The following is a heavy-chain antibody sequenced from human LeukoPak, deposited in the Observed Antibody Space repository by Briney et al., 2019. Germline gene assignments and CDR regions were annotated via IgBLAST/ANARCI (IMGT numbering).Heavy chain of an antibody. D-gene: IGHD1-26*01. CDR2: INAGNGNT. CDR1: GYTFTSYS. Sequence: ASVKVSCKASGYTFTSYSMHWVRQAPGQRLEWMGWINAGNGNTKFSQKFQGRVTITRDTSASTAYMELSSLRSEDTAVYHCARFLGGSYGMDVWGQGTTVTVSS. J-gene: IGHJ6*02. V-gene: IGHV1-3*01. CDR3: ARFLGGSYGMDV.